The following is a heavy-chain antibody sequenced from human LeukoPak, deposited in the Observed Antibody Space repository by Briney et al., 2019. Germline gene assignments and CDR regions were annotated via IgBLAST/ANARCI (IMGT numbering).Heavy chain of an antibody. D-gene: IGHD3-3*01. CDR1: GGSISSRSYY. CDR3: ARAGGFFSPFGY. CDR2: IYYSGST. J-gene: IGHJ4*02. V-gene: IGHV4-31*03. Sequence: SETLSLTCTVSGGSISSRSYYWGWIRQPPGKGLEWIGYIYYSGSTYYNPSLKSRVTISVDTSKNQFSLKLSSVTAADTAVYYCARAGGFFSPFGYWGQGTLVTVSS.